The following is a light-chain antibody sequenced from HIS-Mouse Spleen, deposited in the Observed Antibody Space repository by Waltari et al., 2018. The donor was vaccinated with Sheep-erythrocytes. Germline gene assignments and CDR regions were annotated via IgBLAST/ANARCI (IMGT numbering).Light chain of an antibody. CDR3: QQFNNYPRT. J-gene: IGKJ1*01. CDR1: QGISSA. V-gene: IGKV1D-13*01. CDR2: DAS. Sequence: AIQLTQSPPSLSASVEVRVTITCRASQGISSALALYQQKPGKAPKLLIYDASSLESGVPSRFSGSGSGTDFTLTISSLQPEDFATYYCQQFNNYPRTFGQGTKVEIK.